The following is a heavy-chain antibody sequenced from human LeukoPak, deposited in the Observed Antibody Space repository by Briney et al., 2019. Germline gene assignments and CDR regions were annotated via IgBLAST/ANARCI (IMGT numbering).Heavy chain of an antibody. CDR2: ISYDGSNE. D-gene: IGHD3-10*01. Sequence: PGRSLRLSCAASGFTVSSSAMHSARQAPGKGLEWVAVISYDGSNEYYADSVKGRFTISRDNSKNTLYLQMNSLRAEDTAVYYCARDLYGSGSSASAYWGQGTLVTVSS. V-gene: IGHV3-30*04. CDR1: GFTVSSSA. J-gene: IGHJ4*02. CDR3: ARDLYGSGSSASAY.